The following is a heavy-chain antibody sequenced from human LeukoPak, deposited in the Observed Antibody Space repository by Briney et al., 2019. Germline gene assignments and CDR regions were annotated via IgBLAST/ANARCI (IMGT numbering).Heavy chain of an antibody. CDR3: ATETNGRHYDY. D-gene: IGHD1-14*01. J-gene: IGHJ4*02. CDR2: IGPTGSDR. Sequence: NPGGSLRLSXTASGLTFSTSGFNWVSQAPGKGLEWVASIGPTGSDRYHADSIKGRFTISRDNANNFLYLQMNSLRAEDTAVYYCATETNGRHYDYWGQGTLLTVSS. CDR1: GLTFSTSG. V-gene: IGHV3-21*06.